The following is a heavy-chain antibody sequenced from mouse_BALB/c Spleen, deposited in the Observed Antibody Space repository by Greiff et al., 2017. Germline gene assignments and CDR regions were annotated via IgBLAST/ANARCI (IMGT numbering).Heavy chain of an antibody. D-gene: IGHD3-2*01. Sequence: EVQRVESGPGLVKPSQSLSLTCSVTGYSITSGYYWNWIRQFPGNKLEWMGYISYDGSNNYNPSLKNRISITRDTSKNQFFLKLNSVTTEDTATYYCARGTARATSWFAYWGQGTLVTVSA. CDR3: ARGTARATSWFAY. J-gene: IGHJ3*01. CDR1: GYSITSGYY. CDR2: ISYDGSN. V-gene: IGHV3-6*02.